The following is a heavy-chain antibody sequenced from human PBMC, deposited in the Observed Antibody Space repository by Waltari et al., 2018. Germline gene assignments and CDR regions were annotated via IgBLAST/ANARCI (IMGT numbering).Heavy chain of an antibody. CDR3: AKSNSDWYFDN. CDR1: VFAFHDYA. CDR2: ISWNSGTK. V-gene: IGHV3-9*01. D-gene: IGHD2-21*02. J-gene: IGHJ4*02. Sequence: EVQRVESGGGLTHPGRSLRLSCAASVFAFHDYAMHWVRQPPGKGLEWVAGISWNSGTKDYADSVQGRFTISRDNSKKALYLQMDSLRVEDTAFYYCAKSNSDWYFDNWGQGTLVTVSS.